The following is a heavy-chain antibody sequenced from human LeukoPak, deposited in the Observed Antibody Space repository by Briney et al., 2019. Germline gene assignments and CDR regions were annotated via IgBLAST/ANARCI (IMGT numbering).Heavy chain of an antibody. Sequence: ASVKVSCKASGYSFTNYVVHWVRQAPGQRPEWMGWIKAGNGDTKYSPNFQDRVTITRDTSANTVYVELSSRTYEDTVLYYCMRDDCGDTGYPGGYWGQGTLVTVFS. V-gene: IGHV1-3*01. CDR1: GYSFTNYV. J-gene: IGHJ4*02. CDR3: MRDDCGDTGYPGGY. CDR2: IKAGNGDT. D-gene: IGHD2-21*01.